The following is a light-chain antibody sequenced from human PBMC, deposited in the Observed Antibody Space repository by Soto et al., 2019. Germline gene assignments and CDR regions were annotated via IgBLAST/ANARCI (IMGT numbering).Light chain of an antibody. V-gene: IGKV1-5*03. CDR1: QSISSW. CDR2: KAS. J-gene: IGKJ1*01. CDR3: HQYNIYPGT. Sequence: DIQMTQSPSTLSASVGDRVTITCRASQSISSWLAWYQQKPGKAPKLLIYKASSLETGVPSRFSGSGSGTEFSVFFVSLQSDDFATYYFHQYNIYPGTFGQGT.